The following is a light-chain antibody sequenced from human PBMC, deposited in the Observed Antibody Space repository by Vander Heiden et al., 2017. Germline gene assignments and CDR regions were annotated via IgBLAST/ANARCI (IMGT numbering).Light chain of an antibody. V-gene: IGKV4-1*01. CDR3: QQYYGVPLT. Sequence: DIVMTQPPDSLAVSLGERATINCKSSQTLLYSSNNKNYLSWYQQRPGQPPKLLISWASTRESGVPDRFSGSGSGTHFTLTITSLQAEDVAVYYCQQYYGVPLTFGGGTKVEIK. CDR2: WAS. CDR1: QTLLYSSNNKNY. J-gene: IGKJ4*01.